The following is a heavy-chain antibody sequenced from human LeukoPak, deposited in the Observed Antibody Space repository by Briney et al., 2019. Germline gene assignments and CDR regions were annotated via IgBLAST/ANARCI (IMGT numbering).Heavy chain of an antibody. CDR3: ARELKDDSLYYFDY. CDR2: ISPNSGGT. D-gene: IGHD3-22*01. CDR1: GYTFTGYL. V-gene: IGHV1-2*02. J-gene: IGHJ4*02. Sequence: GASVKVSCKASGYTFTGYLLHWVRQAPGQGLEWMGRISPNSGGTNYAQKFQGRVTMTRDTSISTAYMELRSLRPDDTAVYYCARELKDDSLYYFDYWGQGTLVTVSS.